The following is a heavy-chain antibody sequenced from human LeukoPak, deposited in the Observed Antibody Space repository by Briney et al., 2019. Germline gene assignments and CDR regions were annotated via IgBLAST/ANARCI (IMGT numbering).Heavy chain of an antibody. CDR1: GFTVSSNY. V-gene: IGHV3-66*01. J-gene: IGHJ3*02. D-gene: IGHD4-17*01. Sequence: GGSLRLSCAASGFTVSSNYMSWVRQAPGKGLEWVSVIYSGGSTYYADSVKGRFTISRDNSKNTQYLQMNSLRAEDTAVYYCARLTYGDYAFDIWGQGTMVTVSS. CDR3: ARLTYGDYAFDI. CDR2: IYSGGST.